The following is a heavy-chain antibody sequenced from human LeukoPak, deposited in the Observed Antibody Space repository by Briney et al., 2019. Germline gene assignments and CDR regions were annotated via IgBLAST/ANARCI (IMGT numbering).Heavy chain of an antibody. CDR1: AFTFSSYG. D-gene: IGHD3-10*01. Sequence: PGRSLRLSCAASAFTFSSYGMHWVRQAPGKGLEWVAVISYDGSNKYYEDSVKGRFTISRDNSKNTLYLQMNSLRAEDTAVYYCAKSRESDYYYGMAVWGKGTTVTVSS. V-gene: IGHV3-30*18. CDR2: ISYDGSNK. CDR3: AKSRESDYYYGMAV. J-gene: IGHJ6*04.